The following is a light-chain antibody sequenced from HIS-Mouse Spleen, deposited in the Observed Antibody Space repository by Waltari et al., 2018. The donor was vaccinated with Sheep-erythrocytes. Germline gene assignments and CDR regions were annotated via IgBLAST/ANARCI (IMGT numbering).Light chain of an antibody. CDR1: SSYGGSYNP. J-gene: IGLJ3*02. Sequence: QSALTQPASVSGSPGQSITISCTGTSSYGGSYNPVSWYQQHPGKAPKLMIYEGSKRPSGVSNRFSGSKSGNTASLTISGLQAEDEADYYCCSYAGSSTPWVFGGGTKLTVL. CDR3: CSYAGSSTPWV. V-gene: IGLV2-23*01. CDR2: EGS.